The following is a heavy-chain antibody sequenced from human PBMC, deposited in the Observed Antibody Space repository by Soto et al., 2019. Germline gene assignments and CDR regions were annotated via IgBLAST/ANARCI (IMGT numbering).Heavy chain of an antibody. CDR3: ARHDPFRLGELSQPRFGAFDI. V-gene: IGHV4-59*08. Sequence: QVQLQESGPGLVKPSETLSLTCTVSGGSISSYYWRWIRQPPGKGLEWIGYIYYSGSTNYNPSLKSRVTISGDTSKNRFSLKLSSVTAADTAVYYCARHDPFRLGELSQPRFGAFDIWGQGTMVTVSS. CDR1: GGSISSYY. J-gene: IGHJ3*02. D-gene: IGHD3-16*02. CDR2: IYYSGST.